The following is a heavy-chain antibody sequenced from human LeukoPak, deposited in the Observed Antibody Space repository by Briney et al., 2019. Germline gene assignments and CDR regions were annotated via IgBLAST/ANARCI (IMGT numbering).Heavy chain of an antibody. J-gene: IGHJ6*02. CDR2: IIPIFGTA. V-gene: IGHV1-69*13. D-gene: IGHD1-26*01. CDR1: GGTFSSYA. Sequence: SVKVSCKASGGTFSSYAISWVRQAPGQGLEWMGGIIPIFGTANYAQKFQGRVTITADESTSTAYMELSSLRSEDTAVYYCAGVQWELLENYYYYGMDVWGQGTTVTVSS. CDR3: AGVQWELLENYYYYGMDV.